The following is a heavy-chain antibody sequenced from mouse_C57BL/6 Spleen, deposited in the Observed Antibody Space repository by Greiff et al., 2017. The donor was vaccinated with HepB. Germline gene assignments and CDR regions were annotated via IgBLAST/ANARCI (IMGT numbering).Heavy chain of an antibody. V-gene: IGHV5-16*01. CDR2: INYDGSST. Sequence: EVHLVESEGGLVQPGSSMKLSCTASGFTFSGYYMAWVRQVPEKGLEWVANINYDGSSTYYLDSLKSRFIISRDNAKNILYLQMSSLKSEDTATYYCARGAWDVKGYFDVWGTGTTVTVSS. J-gene: IGHJ1*03. CDR1: GFTFSGYY. D-gene: IGHD4-1*01. CDR3: ARGAWDVKGYFDV.